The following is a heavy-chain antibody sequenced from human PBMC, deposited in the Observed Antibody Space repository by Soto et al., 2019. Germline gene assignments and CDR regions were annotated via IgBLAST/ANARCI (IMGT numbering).Heavy chain of an antibody. CDR2: INHSGST. CDR3: ARGGYSYGYYYYYGMDV. Sequence: SSETLSLPCAVYGGSFTGYYWSWIRQPPGKGLEWTGEINHSGSTNYNPSLKSRVTISVDTSKNQSPLKLSSVTAADTAVYYCARGGYSYGYYYYYGMDVWGQGTTVTVSS. CDR1: GGSFTGYY. J-gene: IGHJ6*02. V-gene: IGHV4-34*01. D-gene: IGHD5-18*01.